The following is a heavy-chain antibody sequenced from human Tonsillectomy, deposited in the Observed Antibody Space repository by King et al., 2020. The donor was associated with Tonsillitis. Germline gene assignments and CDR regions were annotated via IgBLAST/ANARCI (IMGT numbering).Heavy chain of an antibody. Sequence: VQLVESGGGLVQPGGSLRLSCAASGFTFSSYAMSWVRQAPGKGLEWVSAISGSGGSTYYADSVKGRFTISRDNSKNTLYLQMNSLRAEDTAVYYCANNQLGMSGWLPPRAFDIWGQGTMVTVSS. CDR3: ANNQLGMSGWLPPRAFDI. D-gene: IGHD6-19*01. CDR1: GFTFSSYA. CDR2: ISGSGGST. V-gene: IGHV3-23*04. J-gene: IGHJ3*02.